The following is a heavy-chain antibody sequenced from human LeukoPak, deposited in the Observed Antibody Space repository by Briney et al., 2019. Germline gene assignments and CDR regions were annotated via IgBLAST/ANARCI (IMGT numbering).Heavy chain of an antibody. CDR3: ARAEGLVNGNWFDP. CDR1: GGSISNYC. J-gene: IGHJ5*02. D-gene: IGHD6-6*01. V-gene: IGHV4-59*01. Sequence: SETLSLTCTVSGGSISNYCWSWIRQPPGKGLEWIGYIYYSGSTNYNPSLKSRVTISVDTSKNQFSLKLSSVTAADTAVYYCARAEGLVNGNWFDPWGQGTLVTVSS. CDR2: IYYSGST.